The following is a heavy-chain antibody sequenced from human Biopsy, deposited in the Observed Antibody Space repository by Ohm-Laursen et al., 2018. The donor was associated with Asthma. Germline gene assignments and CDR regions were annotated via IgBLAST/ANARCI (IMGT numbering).Heavy chain of an antibody. CDR3: ARAVDYSHYYGIDV. J-gene: IGHJ6*02. CDR2: ISVYNGNT. V-gene: IGHV1-18*01. D-gene: IGHD3-10*01. CDR1: GYTFNSAG. Sequence: SVTVTCKTSGYTFNSAGITWVRQAPGQGLEWMGWISVYNGNTKVAQKLQDRVTMITDTSTSTAYMELRSLRSDDTAVYFCARAVDYSHYYGIDVWGQGTTVTVS.